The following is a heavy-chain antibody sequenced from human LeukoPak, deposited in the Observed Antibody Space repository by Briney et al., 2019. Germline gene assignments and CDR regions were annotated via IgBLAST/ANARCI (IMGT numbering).Heavy chain of an antibody. Sequence: SSETLSLTCAVYGGSFSGYYWSWIRQPPGKGLEWIGEINHSGSTNYNPSLKSRVTISVDTSKNQFSLKLSSVTAADTAVYYCARDVVAVGATVRYAFDIWGQGTMVTVSS. CDR3: ARDVVAVGATVRYAFDI. V-gene: IGHV4-34*01. J-gene: IGHJ3*02. CDR2: INHSGST. CDR1: GGSFSGYY. D-gene: IGHD1-26*01.